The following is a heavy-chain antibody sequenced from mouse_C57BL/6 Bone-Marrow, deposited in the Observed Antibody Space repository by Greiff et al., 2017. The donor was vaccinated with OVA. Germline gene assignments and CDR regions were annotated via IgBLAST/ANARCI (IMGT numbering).Heavy chain of an antibody. CDR3: ARDRSYYYYYFDY. CDR2: ISDGGSYT. CDR1: GFTFSSYA. V-gene: IGHV5-4*01. D-gene: IGHD1-1*01. J-gene: IGHJ2*01. Sequence: EVMLVESGGGLVKPGGSLKLSCAASGFTFSSYAMSWVRQTPEKRLEWVATISDGGSYTYYPDNVKGRFTISRDNAKNNLYLQMSHLKSEDTAMYYCARDRSYYYYYFDYWGQGTTLTVSS.